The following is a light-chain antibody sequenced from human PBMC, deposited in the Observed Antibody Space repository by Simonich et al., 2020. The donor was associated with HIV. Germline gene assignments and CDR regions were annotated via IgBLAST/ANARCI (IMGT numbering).Light chain of an antibody. CDR1: QSVLYSSNNKNY. J-gene: IGKJ1*01. Sequence: DIVMTQSPDSLAVSLGERATINCKSSQSVLYSSNNKNYFAWYQQKPGQPPKLIVYWASTRESGVPDRFSGSGSGTDFTLTISSLQAEDVAVYYCQQYYSTPGTFGQGTKVEIK. V-gene: IGKV4-1*01. CDR2: WAS. CDR3: QQYYSTPGT.